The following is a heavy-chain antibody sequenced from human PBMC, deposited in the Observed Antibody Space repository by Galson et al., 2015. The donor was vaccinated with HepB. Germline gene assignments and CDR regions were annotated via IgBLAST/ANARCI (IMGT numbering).Heavy chain of an antibody. D-gene: IGHD7-27*01. Sequence: SLRLSCAASGFTFSGSAMHWVRQASGKGLEWVGRIRSKANSYATAYAASVKGRFTISRDDSKNTAYLQMNSLKTEDTAVYYCTRHGQGDWGWTYYYYYGMDVWGQGTTVTVSS. CDR2: IRSKANSYAT. CDR3: TRHGQGDWGWTYYYYYGMDV. J-gene: IGHJ6*02. V-gene: IGHV3-73*01. CDR1: GFTFSGSA.